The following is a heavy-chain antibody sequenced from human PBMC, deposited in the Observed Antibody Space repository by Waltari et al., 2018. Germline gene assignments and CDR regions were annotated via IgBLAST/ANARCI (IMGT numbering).Heavy chain of an antibody. CDR3: ASAGARGLVYFDY. V-gene: IGHV4-39*01. CDR2: IYYSGST. D-gene: IGHD3-9*01. CDR1: GGSISSSSYY. Sequence: QLQLQESGPGLVKPSETLSLTCTVSGGSISSSSYYWGWIRQPPGKGLEWIGSIYYSGSTYYNPSLKSRVTISVDTSKNQFSLKLSSVTAADTAVYYCASAGARGLVYFDYWGQGTLVTVSS. J-gene: IGHJ4*02.